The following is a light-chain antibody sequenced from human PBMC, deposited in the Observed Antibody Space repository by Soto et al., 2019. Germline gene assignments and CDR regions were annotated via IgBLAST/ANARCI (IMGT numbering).Light chain of an antibody. CDR1: SSNIGAGYD. Sequence: QSVLTQPPSVSGAPGQRVTISCTGSSSNIGAGYDVHWYQQLPGTAPKLLIYGNSNRPSGVPDRFSGSKSGTSASLAITGLQAEDEADYYCQVWDSSSDHYVFGTGTKVTVL. CDR3: QVWDSSSDHYV. J-gene: IGLJ1*01. V-gene: IGLV1-40*01. CDR2: GNS.